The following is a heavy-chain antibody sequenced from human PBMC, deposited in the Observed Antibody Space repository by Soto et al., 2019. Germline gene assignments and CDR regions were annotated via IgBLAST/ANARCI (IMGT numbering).Heavy chain of an antibody. CDR2: ISYDGSNK. CDR3: AKDRGFGVVIIYGMDV. J-gene: IGHJ6*02. Sequence: PGGSLRLSCAASGFTFSSYGMHWVRQAPGKGLEWVAAISYDGSNKYYADSVKGRFTISRDNSKNTLYLQMNSLRAEDTAVYYCAKDRGFGVVIIYGMDVWGQGNTVTVSS. CDR1: GFTFSSYG. D-gene: IGHD3-3*01. V-gene: IGHV3-30*18.